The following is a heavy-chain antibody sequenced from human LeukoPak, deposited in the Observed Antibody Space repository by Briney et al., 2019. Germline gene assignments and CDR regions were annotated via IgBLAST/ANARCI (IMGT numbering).Heavy chain of an antibody. CDR2: TSDSGGST. J-gene: IGHJ4*02. CDR1: GFTFSSYA. V-gene: IGHV3-23*01. CDR3: AKYYGSGSYDY. D-gene: IGHD3-10*01. Sequence: GGSLRLSCAASGFTFSSYAMSWVRQAPGKGLEWVSVTSDSGGSTYYADSVKGRFTISRDNSKNTLYLQMNSLRAEDTAVYYCAKYYGSGSYDYWGQGTLVTVSS.